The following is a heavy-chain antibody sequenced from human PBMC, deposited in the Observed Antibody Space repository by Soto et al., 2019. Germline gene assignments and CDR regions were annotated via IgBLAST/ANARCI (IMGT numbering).Heavy chain of an antibody. CDR3: ARDGGRHSGGIDY. D-gene: IGHD1-26*01. Sequence: QVQLVQSGAEVKKPGSSVKVSCKASGGTFSSYSINWVRQAPGQGVEWMGEIIPIFGTANSAQKCQGRVTITADESTSTAYMELSSLRSEETAVYYCARDGGRHSGGIDYCGQGPLVTVSS. CDR2: IIPIFGTA. CDR1: GGTFSSYS. V-gene: IGHV1-69*01. J-gene: IGHJ4*02.